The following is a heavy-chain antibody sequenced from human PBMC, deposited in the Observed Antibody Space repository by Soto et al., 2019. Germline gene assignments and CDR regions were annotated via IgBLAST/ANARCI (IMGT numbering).Heavy chain of an antibody. CDR2: ISYDGSNK. CDR3: AKDLDLHTLHPLDY. V-gene: IGHV3-30*18. J-gene: IGHJ4*02. D-gene: IGHD1-7*01. CDR1: GFTLSSYG. Sequence: LRLSCAASGFTLSSYGMHWVRQAPGKGLEWVAVISYDGSNKYYADSVKGRFTISRDNSKNTLYLQMNSLRAEDTAVYYCAKDLDLHTLHPLDYWGQGTLVTVSS.